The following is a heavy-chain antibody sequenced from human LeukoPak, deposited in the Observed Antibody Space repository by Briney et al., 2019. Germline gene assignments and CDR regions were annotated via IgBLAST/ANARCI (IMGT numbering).Heavy chain of an antibody. CDR2: VVYRGTT. J-gene: IGHJ4*02. CDR3: ARIVSSGFSDY. V-gene: IGHV4-59*01. Sequence: PWETLSLTCTVSGGSLTNYYWGWIRQPPGKGLEWIGYVVYRGTTNYNPSLKSRVTISADTSKNQFSLKLSSVTATDTAVYYCARIVSSGFSDYWGQGTLVAVSS. CDR1: GGSLTNYY. D-gene: IGHD3-22*01.